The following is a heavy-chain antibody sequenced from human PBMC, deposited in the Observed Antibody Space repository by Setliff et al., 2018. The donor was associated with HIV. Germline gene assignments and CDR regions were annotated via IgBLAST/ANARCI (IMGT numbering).Heavy chain of an antibody. J-gene: IGHJ4*02. Sequence: AASVKVSCKASGYTFTSYAMHWVRQAPGQSLEWMGWINAGNGNIGYSQKFQGRVTITSDTSASTAYMELWSLRSEDTAMYYCARVPYCSGGSCYRNYVDYWGPGTLVTVSS. CDR1: GYTFTSYA. V-gene: IGHV1-3*01. CDR3: ARVPYCSGGSCYRNYVDY. D-gene: IGHD2-15*01. CDR2: INAGNGNI.